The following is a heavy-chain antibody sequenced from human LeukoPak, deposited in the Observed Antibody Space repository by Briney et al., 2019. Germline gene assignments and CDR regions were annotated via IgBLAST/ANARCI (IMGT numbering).Heavy chain of an antibody. V-gene: IGHV4-34*01. CDR1: GGSFSGYY. D-gene: IGHD6-13*01. CDR3: ARSAAAADNNWFDP. J-gene: IGHJ5*02. CDR2: INHSGST. Sequence: PSETLSLTCAVYGGSFSGYYWSWIRQPPGKGLEWIGEINHSGSTNYNPSLKSRVTISVGTSKNQFSLKLSSVTAADTAVYYCARSAAAADNNWFDPWGQGTLVTVSS.